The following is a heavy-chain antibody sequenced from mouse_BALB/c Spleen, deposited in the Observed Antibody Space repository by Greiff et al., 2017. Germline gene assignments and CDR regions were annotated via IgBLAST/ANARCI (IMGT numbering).Heavy chain of an antibody. CDR3: ARGDGSSYNYYAMDY. Sequence: VQLKQSGPELVKPGASVKMSCKASGYTFTSYVMHWVKQKPGQGLEWIGYINPYNDGTKYNEKFKGKATLTSDKSSSTAYMELSSLTSEDSAVYYCARGDGSSYNYYAMDYWGQGTSVTVSS. J-gene: IGHJ4*01. CDR1: GYTFTSYV. D-gene: IGHD1-1*01. V-gene: IGHV1-14*01. CDR2: INPYNDGT.